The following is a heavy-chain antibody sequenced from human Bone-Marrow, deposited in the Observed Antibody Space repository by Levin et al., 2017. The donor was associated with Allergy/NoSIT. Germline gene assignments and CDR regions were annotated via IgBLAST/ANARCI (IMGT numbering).Heavy chain of an antibody. V-gene: IGHV3-30*18. CDR1: GFTFSSYG. CDR2: ISYDGSNK. CDR3: AKGYGSGSYYRGGPYYFDY. Sequence: GGSLRLSCAASGFTFSSYGMHWVRQAPGKGLEWVAVISYDGSNKYYADSVKGRFTISRDNSKNTLYLQMNSLRAEDTAVYYCAKGYGSGSYYRGGPYYFDYWGQGTLVTVSA. J-gene: IGHJ4*02. D-gene: IGHD3-10*01.